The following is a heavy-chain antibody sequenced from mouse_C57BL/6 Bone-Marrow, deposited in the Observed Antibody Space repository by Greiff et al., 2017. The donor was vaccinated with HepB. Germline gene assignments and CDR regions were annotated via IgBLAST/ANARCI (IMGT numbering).Heavy chain of an antibody. J-gene: IGHJ1*03. CDR1: GVAFSRYW. Sequence: TASGVAFSRYWMSWVRRAPGKGLEWIGEINPDSSTINYAPSLKDKFIISRDNAKNTLYLQMSKVRSEDTALYYCASNKIGSSYWNFDVWGTGTTVTVSS. D-gene: IGHD2-14*01. CDR2: INPDSSTI. CDR3: ASNKIGSSYWNFDV. V-gene: IGHV4-1*01.